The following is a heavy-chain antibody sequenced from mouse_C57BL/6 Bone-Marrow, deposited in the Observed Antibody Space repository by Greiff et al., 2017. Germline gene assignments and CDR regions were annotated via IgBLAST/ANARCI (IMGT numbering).Heavy chain of an antibody. CDR3: ARLEPNYAMDY. Sequence: EVQVVESGGGLVQPGESLKLSCESNEYEFPSHDMSWVRKTPEKRLELVAAINSDGGSTYYPDTMERRFIISRDNTKETLYLQMSSLRSEDTALYYWARLEPNYAMDYWGQGTSVTVSS. CDR2: INSDGGST. V-gene: IGHV5-2*01. CDR1: EYEFPSHD. J-gene: IGHJ4*01.